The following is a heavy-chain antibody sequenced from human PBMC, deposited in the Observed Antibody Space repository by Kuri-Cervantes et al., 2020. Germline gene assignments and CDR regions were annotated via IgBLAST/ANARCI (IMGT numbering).Heavy chain of an antibody. CDR2: INPNSGGT. CDR3: ARVVVPAPYIWFDP. CDR1: GYTFTGYY. J-gene: IGHJ5*02. V-gene: IGHV1-2*02. Sequence: ASVKVSCKASGYTFTGYYMHWVRQAPGQGLEWMGWINPNSGGTNYAQKFQGRVTMTRDTSISTAYMELSRLRSDDTAVYYCARVVVPAPYIWFDPWGQGTLVTVSS. D-gene: IGHD2-2*01.